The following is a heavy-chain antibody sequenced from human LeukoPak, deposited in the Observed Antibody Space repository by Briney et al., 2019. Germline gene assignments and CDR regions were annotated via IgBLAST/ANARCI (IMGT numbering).Heavy chain of an antibody. D-gene: IGHD1-26*01. CDR3: ATKVGELPPDAFDI. CDR1: GYTLTELS. J-gene: IGHJ3*02. V-gene: IGHV1-24*01. Sequence: PWASVKVSCKVSGYTLTELSMHWVRQAPGKGLEWMGGFDPEDGETIYAQKFQGRVTMTEDTSTDTAYMELSSLRSEDTAVYYCATKVGELPPDAFDIWGQGTMVTVSS. CDR2: FDPEDGET.